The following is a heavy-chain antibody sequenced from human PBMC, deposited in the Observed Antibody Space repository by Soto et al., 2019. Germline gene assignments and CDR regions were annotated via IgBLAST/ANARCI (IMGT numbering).Heavy chain of an antibody. Sequence: PLETKPVTWTVDDGNFICYCLSWIRKKTGKGLEWIGEINHSGSTNYNPSLKSRVTISVDTSKNQFSLKLSSVTAADTAVYYCARGRYEGEDYTTTTTVWTRSYYYYGMDVWGQGTTVTVSS. CDR3: ARGRYEGEDYTTTTTVWTRSYYYYGMDV. CDR1: DGNFICYC. D-gene: IGHD4-17*01. CDR2: INHSGST. J-gene: IGHJ6*02. V-gene: IGHV4-34*01.